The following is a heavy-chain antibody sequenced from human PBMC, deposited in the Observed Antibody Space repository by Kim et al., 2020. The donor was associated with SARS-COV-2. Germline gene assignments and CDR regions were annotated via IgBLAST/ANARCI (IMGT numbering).Heavy chain of an antibody. CDR3: ARGGIVVVVAATRRWFDP. Sequence: SETLSLTCAVYGGSFSGYYWSWIRQPPGKGLEWIGEINHSGSTNYNPSLKSRVTISVDTSKNQFSLKLSSVTAADTAVYYCARGGIVVVVAATRRWFDPWGQGTLVTVST. D-gene: IGHD2-15*01. J-gene: IGHJ5*02. V-gene: IGHV4-34*01. CDR2: INHSGST. CDR1: GGSFSGYY.